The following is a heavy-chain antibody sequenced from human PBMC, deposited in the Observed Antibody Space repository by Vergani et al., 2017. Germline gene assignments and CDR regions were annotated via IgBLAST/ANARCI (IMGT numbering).Heavy chain of an antibody. J-gene: IGHJ4*02. CDR1: GFTFSSYA. CDR3: ARDGGMATITYY. V-gene: IGHV3-30-3*01. D-gene: IGHD5-24*01. CDR2: ISYDGSNK. Sequence: QVQLVKSGGGVVQPGRSLRLSCAASGFTFSSYAMHWVRQAPGKGLEWVAVISYDGSNKYYADSVKGRFTISRDNSKNTLYLQMNSLRAEDTAVYYCARDGGMATITYYWGQGTLVTVSS.